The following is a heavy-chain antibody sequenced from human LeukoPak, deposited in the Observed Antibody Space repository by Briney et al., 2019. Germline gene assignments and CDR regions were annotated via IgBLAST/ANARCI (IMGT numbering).Heavy chain of an antibody. CDR1: GFTFSAYA. D-gene: IGHD1-26*01. Sequence: AGGSLRLSCEASGFTFSAYAMTWVRQAPGKGLEWVSTISGSGGSTYHADSVKGRFTISRDNSKNTLYLQMDSLRAEDTAVYYCAKVRGGSYLAYFDYWGQGTLVTVSS. CDR3: AKVRGGSYLAYFDY. J-gene: IGHJ4*02. V-gene: IGHV3-23*01. CDR2: ISGSGGST.